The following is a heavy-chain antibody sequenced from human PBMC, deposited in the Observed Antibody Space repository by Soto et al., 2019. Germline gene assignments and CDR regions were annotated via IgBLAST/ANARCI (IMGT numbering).Heavy chain of an antibody. J-gene: IGHJ4*02. V-gene: IGHV3-30-3*01. D-gene: IGHD3-16*02. CDR1: GFTFSSYA. Sequence: GGSLRLSCAASGFTFSSYAMHWVRQAPGKGLEWVAVISYDGSNKYYADSVKGRFTISRDNSKNTLYLQMNSLRAEDTAVYYCARDPGGGYDYVWGSYRYWYYFDYGGQGTLGTVSS. CDR2: ISYDGSNK. CDR3: ARDPGGGYDYVWGSYRYWYYFDY.